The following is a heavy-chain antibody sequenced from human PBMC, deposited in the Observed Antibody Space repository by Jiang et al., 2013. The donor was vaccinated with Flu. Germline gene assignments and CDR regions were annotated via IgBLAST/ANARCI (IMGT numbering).Heavy chain of an antibody. Sequence: SGYSFTSYWIGWVRQMPGKGLEWMGIIYPGDSDTRYSPSFQGQVTISADKSISTAYLQWSSLKASDTAIYYCARRGGDAYNFWWYFDLWGRGTLVTVSS. CDR2: IYPGDSDT. D-gene: IGHD5-24*01. CDR3: ARRGGDAYNFWWYFDL. J-gene: IGHJ2*01. V-gene: IGHV5-51*01. CDR1: GYSFTSYW.